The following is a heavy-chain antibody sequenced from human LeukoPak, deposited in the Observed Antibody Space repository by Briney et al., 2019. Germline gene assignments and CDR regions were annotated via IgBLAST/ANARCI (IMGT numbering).Heavy chain of an antibody. CDR1: GYTFSSYA. CDR3: AIGDTYYYDSSGTLGPFYYYGMDV. D-gene: IGHD3-22*01. CDR2: IIPIFGTA. Sequence: SVKVSCRASGYTFSSYAISWVRQAPGQGLEWMGGIIPIFGTANYAQKFQGRVTITADESTSTAYMELSSLRSEDTAVYYCAIGDTYYYDSSGTLGPFYYYGMDVWGQGTTVTVSS. J-gene: IGHJ6*02. V-gene: IGHV1-69*13.